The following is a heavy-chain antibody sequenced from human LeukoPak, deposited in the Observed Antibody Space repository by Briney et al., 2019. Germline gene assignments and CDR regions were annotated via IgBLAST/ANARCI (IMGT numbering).Heavy chain of an antibody. D-gene: IGHD6-13*01. J-gene: IGHJ4*02. CDR1: GFTVSSNY. CDR2: IYSGGST. Sequence: GGSLRLSCAASGFTVSSNYMSWVRQAPGKGLEWVSVIYSGGSTYYADSVKGRFTISRDNSKNTLYLQMSSLRAEDTAVYYCARGGIAAAGYYFDYWGQGTLVTVSS. V-gene: IGHV3-66*01. CDR3: ARGGIAAAGYYFDY.